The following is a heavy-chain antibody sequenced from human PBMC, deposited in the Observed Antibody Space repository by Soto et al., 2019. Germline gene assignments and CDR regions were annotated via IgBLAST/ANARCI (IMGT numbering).Heavy chain of an antibody. D-gene: IGHD3-10*01. Sequence: VQSGAEVKKPGSSVKVSCKASGGTFSSYAISWVRQAPXQGLEWMGGIIPIFGTANYAQKFQGRVTITADESTSTAYMELSSLRSEDTAVYYCARGVGDSSAPYYGMDVWGQGTTVTVSS. J-gene: IGHJ6*02. CDR1: GGTFSSYA. CDR3: ARGVGDSSAPYYGMDV. V-gene: IGHV1-69*01. CDR2: IIPIFGTA.